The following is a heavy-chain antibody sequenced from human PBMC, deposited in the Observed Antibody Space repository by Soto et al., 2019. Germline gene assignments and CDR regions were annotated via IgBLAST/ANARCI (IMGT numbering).Heavy chain of an antibody. Sequence: EVQLVESGGGLVKPGGSLRLSCAASGFTFSSYSMNWVRQAPGKGLEWVSSISSSSSYIYYADSVKGRFTISRDNAKNSLYLQMNSLRAEDTAVYYCARDTGPLVTSGDTNWGQGTLVTVSS. D-gene: IGHD2-8*01. J-gene: IGHJ4*02. CDR3: ARDTGPLVTSGDTN. CDR1: GFTFSSYS. V-gene: IGHV3-21*01. CDR2: ISSSSSYI.